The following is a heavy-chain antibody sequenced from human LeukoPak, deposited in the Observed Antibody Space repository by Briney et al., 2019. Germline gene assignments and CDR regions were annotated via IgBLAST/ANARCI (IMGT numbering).Heavy chain of an antibody. J-gene: IGHJ4*02. CDR3: ARSSGYDFHY. V-gene: IGHV3-33*01. CDR1: GFTFSSYG. Sequence: GGSLRLSCAASGFTFSSYGMHWVRQAPGKGLEGVAVIWYDGSNKYYADSVKGRFTISRDNSKNTLYLQMNSLRAEDTAAYYCARSSGYDFHYWGQGTLVTVSS. D-gene: IGHD5-12*01. CDR2: IWYDGSNK.